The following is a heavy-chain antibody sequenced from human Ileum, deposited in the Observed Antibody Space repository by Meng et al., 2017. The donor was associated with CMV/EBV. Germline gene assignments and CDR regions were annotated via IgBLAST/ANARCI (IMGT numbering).Heavy chain of an antibody. CDR2: IYWNDDK. D-gene: IGHD3-10*01. J-gene: IGHJ4*02. Sequence: FSGFSLRSSGLGVGWIRQPPGKALEWLALIYWNDDKRFSPSLKNRVTITKDTSKNQVVLTMTNMDPVDTATYYCALRGDTSPVFDFWGQGTLVTVSS. CDR3: ALRGDTSPVFDF. V-gene: IGHV2-5*01. CDR1: GFSLRSSGLG.